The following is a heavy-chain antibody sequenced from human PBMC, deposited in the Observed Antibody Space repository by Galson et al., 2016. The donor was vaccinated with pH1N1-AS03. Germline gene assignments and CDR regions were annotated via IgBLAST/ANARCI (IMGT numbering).Heavy chain of an antibody. CDR1: GYTFSSYG. Sequence: SGYTFSSYGISWVRQAPGQGLEWLGWISGYNGNIKYAKKVQGRVTMTTDTSTSTAYMELRNLRSDDTADYFCARDNEPAARFDYWGQGTLVTVSA. J-gene: IGHJ4*02. CDR3: ARDNEPAARFDY. V-gene: IGHV1-18*01. D-gene: IGHD2-2*01. CDR2: ISGYNGNI.